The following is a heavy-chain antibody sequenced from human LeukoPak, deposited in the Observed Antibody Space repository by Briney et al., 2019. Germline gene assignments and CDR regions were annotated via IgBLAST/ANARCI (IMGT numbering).Heavy chain of an antibody. Sequence: GGSLRLSCAASGFPLSTYSTNWVRQAPGKGLEWVSTISPGSYSIYYADSVKGRFTISRDNAKNSLYLQMNSLRVEDTAMYYCARKVVGATTDYWGQGTLVTVSS. D-gene: IGHD1-26*01. J-gene: IGHJ4*02. CDR2: ISPGSYSI. CDR1: GFPLSTYS. CDR3: ARKVVGATTDY. V-gene: IGHV3-21*01.